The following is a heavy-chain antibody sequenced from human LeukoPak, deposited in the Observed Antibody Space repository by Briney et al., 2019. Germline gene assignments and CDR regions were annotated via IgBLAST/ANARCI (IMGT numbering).Heavy chain of an antibody. CDR3: ARDGTDDYGDPAVDAFDI. V-gene: IGHV3-7*01. D-gene: IGHD4-17*01. J-gene: IGHJ3*02. CDR2: IKQDGSEK. CDR1: GFTFSSYW. Sequence: PGGSLRLSCAASGFTFSSYWMSWVRQAPGKGLEWVANIKQDGSEKYYVDSVKGRFTISRDNAKNSLYLQMNSLRAEDTAVYYCARDGTDDYGDPAVDAFDIWGQGTMVTVSS.